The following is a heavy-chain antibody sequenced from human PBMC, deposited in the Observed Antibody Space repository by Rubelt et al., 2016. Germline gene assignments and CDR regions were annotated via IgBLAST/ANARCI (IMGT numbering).Heavy chain of an antibody. J-gene: IGHJ3*02. CDR1: GFSLSTSGVG. D-gene: IGHD3-22*01. V-gene: IGHV2-5*01. CDR3: EHRQSSGDYYPMAFDI. CDR2: IYWNDDK. Sequence: QITLKESGPTLVKPTQTLTLTCTFSGFSLSTSGVGVGWIRQPPGKALEWLALIYWNDDKRYSPSLKSRLTITKDTSKNQGVLIMTNMDPVDTATYDCEHRQSSGDYYPMAFDIWGQGTMVTVSS.